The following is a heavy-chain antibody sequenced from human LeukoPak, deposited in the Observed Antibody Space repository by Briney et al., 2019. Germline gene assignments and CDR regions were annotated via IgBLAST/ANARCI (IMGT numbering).Heavy chain of an antibody. V-gene: IGHV1-69*13. CDR1: GGTFSSYA. Sequence: ASVKVSCKASGGTFSSYAISWVRQAPGQGLEWMGGIIPIFGTANYTQKFQGRVTITADESTSTAYMELSSLRSEDTAVYYCARFPRGGMFDPWGQGTLVTVSS. CDR3: ARFPRGGMFDP. CDR2: IIPIFGTA. D-gene: IGHD3-16*01. J-gene: IGHJ5*02.